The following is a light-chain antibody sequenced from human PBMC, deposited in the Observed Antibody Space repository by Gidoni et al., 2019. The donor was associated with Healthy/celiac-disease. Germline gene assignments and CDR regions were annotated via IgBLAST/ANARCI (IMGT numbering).Light chain of an antibody. V-gene: IGKV1-5*03. CDR3: QQYNSYSWT. Sequence: DIQMTQSPSTLSASVGDRVTLTCRASQSISSWLAWYQQKPGKAPKLLIYKASSLESGVPSRFSGSGSGTEFTLTISSLQPDDFATYYCQQYNSYSWTFXXXTKVEIK. CDR2: KAS. CDR1: QSISSW. J-gene: IGKJ1*01.